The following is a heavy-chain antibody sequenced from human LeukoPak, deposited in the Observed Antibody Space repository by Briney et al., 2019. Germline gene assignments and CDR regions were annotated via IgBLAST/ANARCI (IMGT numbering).Heavy chain of an antibody. V-gene: IGHV5-51*01. CDR1: GYSFTSYW. D-gene: IGHD3-22*01. J-gene: IGHJ4*02. CDR2: IYPGDSDT. Sequence: GESLKISCKGSGYSFTSYWIGWVRQMPGKGLEWMGIIYPGDSDTRYSPSFQGQVTISADKSISTAYLQWSSLKASGTAMYYCARLSYYDSSGYYRGVYFDYWGQGTLVTVSS. CDR3: ARLSYYDSSGYYRGVYFDY.